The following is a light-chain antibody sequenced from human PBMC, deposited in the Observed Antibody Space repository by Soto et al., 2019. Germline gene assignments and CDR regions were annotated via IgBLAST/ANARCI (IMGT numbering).Light chain of an antibody. CDR1: QTISSL. J-gene: IGKJ1*01. Sequence: DIQMTQAPSTLSGSVGDRVTITCRASQTISSLLAWYQQKPGKAPKLLIYKASTIKSGVPSRFTGSGSGTEFTLTISSLQPDDFATYYCQHYNSYSEAFGQGTKVDIK. CDR3: QHYNSYSEA. V-gene: IGKV1-5*03. CDR2: KAS.